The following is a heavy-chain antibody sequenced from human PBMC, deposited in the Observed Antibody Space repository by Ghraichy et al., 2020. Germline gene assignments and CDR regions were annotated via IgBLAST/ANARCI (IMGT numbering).Heavy chain of an antibody. V-gene: IGHV3-33*01. CDR2: IWYDGTRE. D-gene: IGHD1-1*01. CDR1: GFIFSSHG. CDR3: ARDISVGALEA. Sequence: GESLNISCATSGFIFSSHGFFWVRQAPGKGLEWVALIWYDGTRENYADSVKGRFTISRDNSKSTLYLQMNSLRAEDTAVYYCARDISVGALEAWGQGTLVTVSS. J-gene: IGHJ5*02.